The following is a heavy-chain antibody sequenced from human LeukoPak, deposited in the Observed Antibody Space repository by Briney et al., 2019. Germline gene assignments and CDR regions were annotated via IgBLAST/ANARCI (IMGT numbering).Heavy chain of an antibody. CDR1: GFTFSYYG. D-gene: IGHD2-2*01. CDR2: ISYDGSNK. J-gene: IGHJ5*02. Sequence: PGRSLRLSCAASGFTFSYYGMHWVRQAPGKGLEWVAVISYDGSNKYYADSVKGRFTISRDNSKNTLYLQMNSLRAEDSAVYYCARRGRYCSSTSCVWFDPWGQGTLVTASS. CDR3: ARRGRYCSSTSCVWFDP. V-gene: IGHV3-30*03.